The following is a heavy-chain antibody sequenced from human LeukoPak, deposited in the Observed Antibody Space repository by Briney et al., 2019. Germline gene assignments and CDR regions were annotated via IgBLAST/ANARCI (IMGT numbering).Heavy chain of an antibody. V-gene: IGHV1-69*13. CDR1: GYTFTSYD. J-gene: IGHJ6*03. CDR2: IIPIFGTA. D-gene: IGHD3-3*01. CDR3: ARASITPYYMDV. Sequence: SVKVSCKASGYTFTSYDINWVRQATGQGLEWMGGIIPIFGTANYAQKFQGRVTSTADESRSTAYMELSSLRSEDTAVYYCARASITPYYMDVWGKGTTVTVSS.